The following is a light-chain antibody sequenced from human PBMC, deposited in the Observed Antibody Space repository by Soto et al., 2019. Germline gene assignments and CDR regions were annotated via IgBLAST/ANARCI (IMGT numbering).Light chain of an antibody. CDR3: QQYGSSPHT. CDR1: QSVSSSY. J-gene: IGKJ2*01. Sequence: EIVLTQSPGTLSLSPGERATLSCRASQSVSSSYLAWYQQKPDQAPRLLIYRASSRATGLPDRFSGSESGTDFTLTISRLEPEDFAVYYCQQYGSSPHTFGQGTKLEIK. V-gene: IGKV3-20*01. CDR2: RAS.